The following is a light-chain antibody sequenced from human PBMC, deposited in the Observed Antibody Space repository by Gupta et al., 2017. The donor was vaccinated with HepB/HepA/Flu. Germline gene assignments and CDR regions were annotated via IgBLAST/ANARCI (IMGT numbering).Light chain of an antibody. V-gene: IGKV1-39*01. J-gene: IGKJ1*01. CDR2: AAS. CDR3: QQTDSIPWT. CDR1: QSIARY. Sequence: DIQMTQSPSSLSASGGDRVTITCRASQSIARYVNWYQQKPGKAPKLLIYAASSLQGGVPSRLSGSGSGTDFSLTISRLQPEDFAAYYCQQTDSIPWTFGQGTKVEVK.